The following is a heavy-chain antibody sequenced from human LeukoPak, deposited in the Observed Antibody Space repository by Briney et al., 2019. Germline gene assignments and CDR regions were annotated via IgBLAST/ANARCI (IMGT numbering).Heavy chain of an antibody. CDR2: INPSGGST. Sequence: ASVKVSCKASGYTFTSYYMHWVRQAPGQGLEWMGIINPSGGSTSYAQKFKGRVTMTRDMSTSTVYMELSSLRSEDTAVYYCARDGNWGSDNYYYMDVWGKGTTVTVSS. CDR1: GYTFTSYY. V-gene: IGHV1-46*01. J-gene: IGHJ6*03. D-gene: IGHD7-27*01. CDR3: ARDGNWGSDNYYYMDV.